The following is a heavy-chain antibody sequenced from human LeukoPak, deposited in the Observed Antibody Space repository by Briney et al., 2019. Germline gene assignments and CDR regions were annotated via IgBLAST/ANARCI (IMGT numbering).Heavy chain of an antibody. CDR2: ISSSSSYI. CDR1: AFTFTNYA. J-gene: IGHJ4*02. CDR3: ARVPYGDLLDD. D-gene: IGHD4-17*01. V-gene: IGHV3-21*01. Sequence: GGSLRLSCAASAFTFTNYAVTWVRQAPGKGLEWVSSISSSSSYIYYADSVKGRFTISRDNAKNSLYLQMNSLRAEDTAVYYCARVPYGDLLDDWGQGTLVTVSS.